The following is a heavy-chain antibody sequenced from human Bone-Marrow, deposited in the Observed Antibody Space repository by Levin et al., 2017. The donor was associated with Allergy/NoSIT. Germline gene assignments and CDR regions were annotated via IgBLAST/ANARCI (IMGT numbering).Heavy chain of an antibody. D-gene: IGHD2-15*01. J-gene: IGHJ4*02. CDR2: IRSKAYGGTT. CDR1: GFTFGDYA. Sequence: PGGSLRLSCTASGFTFGDYAMSWFRQAPGKGLEWVGFIRSKAYGGTTEYAASVKGRFTISRDDSKSIAYLQMNSLKTEDTAVYYCTRDRAIVVVVAATQGLWDYWGQGTLVTVSS. CDR3: TRDRAIVVVVAATQGLWDY. V-gene: IGHV3-49*03.